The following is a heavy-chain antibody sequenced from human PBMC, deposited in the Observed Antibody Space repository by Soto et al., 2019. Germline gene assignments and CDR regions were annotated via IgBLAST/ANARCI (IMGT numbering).Heavy chain of an antibody. CDR1: GGSFSGYY. D-gene: IGHD2-2*01. J-gene: IGHJ5*02. Sequence: QVQLQQWGAGLLKPSETLSLTCAVYGGSFSGYYWSWIRQPPGKGLEWIGEINHSGSTNYNPSLKSRVTISVDXXKXQXXLKLSSVTAADTAVYYCARGRIVVVPAAIKNWFDPWGQGTLVTVSS. CDR3: ARGRIVVVPAAIKNWFDP. V-gene: IGHV4-34*01. CDR2: INHSGST.